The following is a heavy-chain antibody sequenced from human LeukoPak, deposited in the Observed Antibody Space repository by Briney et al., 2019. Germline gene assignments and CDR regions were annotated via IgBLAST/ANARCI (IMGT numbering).Heavy chain of an antibody. CDR1: GFTFRYYG. CDR2: ISSSSSIT. D-gene: IGHD3-22*01. V-gene: IGHV3-48*01. J-gene: IGHJ6*03. Sequence: GGSLRLSCVASGFTFRYYGMNWVRQAPGKGLEWVSYISSSSSITYYADSVKGRFTISRDNAKDSLNLQMNSLRAEDTAVYYCAREGAFDTSEYPYYHYMDVWGKGTTVTVSS. CDR3: AREGAFDTSEYPYYHYMDV.